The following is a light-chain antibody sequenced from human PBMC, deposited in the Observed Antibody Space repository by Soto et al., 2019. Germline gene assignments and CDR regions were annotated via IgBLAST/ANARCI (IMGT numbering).Light chain of an antibody. J-gene: IGLJ1*01. CDR2: EVS. CDR1: SSDVGGYNY. CDR3: NSYTSSSTFV. V-gene: IGLV2-14*01. Sequence: QSALTQPASVSGSPGQSITISCTGTSSDVGGYNYVSWYQQHPGKAPKLMIYEVSNRPSGVSNRFSGSRSGNTASLTISGLQAEEEAEYYCNSYTSSSTFVFGTGTKVTVL.